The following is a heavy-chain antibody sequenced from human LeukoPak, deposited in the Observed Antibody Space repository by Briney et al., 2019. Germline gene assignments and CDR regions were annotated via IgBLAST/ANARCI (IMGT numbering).Heavy chain of an antibody. CDR1: GFTFSSYG. J-gene: IGHJ6*03. Sequence: PGGSLRLSCAASGFTFSSYGMSWVRQAPGKGLEWVSAISGSGGSTYYADSVKGRFTISRDNAKNSLYLQMNSLRAEDTAVYYCARALPQTYYYYYYMDVWGKGTTVTVSS. CDR2: ISGSGGST. CDR3: ARALPQTYYYYYYMDV. V-gene: IGHV3-23*01.